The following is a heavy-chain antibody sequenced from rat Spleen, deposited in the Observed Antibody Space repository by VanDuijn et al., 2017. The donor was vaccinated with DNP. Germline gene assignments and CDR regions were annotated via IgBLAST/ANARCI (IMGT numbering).Heavy chain of an antibody. Sequence: EVQLVESGGDLVQPGRSLKLSCTASGFSFSDDDMAWVRQAPTQGLEWVASISSGGDITYYRDSVKGRFTISRDNAKSTLNLQMDSLRSEDTATYYCATIYGGYQAMDVWGQGISVTVSS. CDR3: ATIYGGYQAMDV. D-gene: IGHD1-11*01. V-gene: IGHV5-25*01. J-gene: IGHJ4*01. CDR1: GFSFSDDD. CDR2: ISSGGDIT.